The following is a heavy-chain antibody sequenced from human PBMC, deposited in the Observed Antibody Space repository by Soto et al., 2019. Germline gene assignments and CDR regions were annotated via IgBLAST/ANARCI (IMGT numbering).Heavy chain of an antibody. CDR2: IYYSGST. Sequence: SETLSLTCTVSGGSISSSSYYWGWIRQPPGKGLEWIGSIYYSGSTYYNPSLKSRVTISVDTSKNQFSLKLSSVTAADTAVYYCARQRLIAARPGCFDDWGQGTLVTVSS. V-gene: IGHV4-39*01. CDR1: GGSISSSSYY. CDR3: ARQRLIAARPGCFDD. D-gene: IGHD6-6*01. J-gene: IGHJ4*02.